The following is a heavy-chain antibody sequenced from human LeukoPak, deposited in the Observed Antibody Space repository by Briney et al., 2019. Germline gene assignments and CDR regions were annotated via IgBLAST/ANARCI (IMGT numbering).Heavy chain of an antibody. CDR2: ISGSGGST. D-gene: IGHD3-22*01. J-gene: IGHJ4*02. CDR3: AKGEDYYYSSGSLFDY. Sequence: PGGSLRLSCAASGFTFSSYAMSWVRQAPGKGLEWVSAISGSGGSTYYADSVKGRFTISRDNSKNTLYLQMNSLRAEDTAVYYCAKGEDYYYSSGSLFDYWGQGTLVTVSS. V-gene: IGHV3-23*01. CDR1: GFTFSSYA.